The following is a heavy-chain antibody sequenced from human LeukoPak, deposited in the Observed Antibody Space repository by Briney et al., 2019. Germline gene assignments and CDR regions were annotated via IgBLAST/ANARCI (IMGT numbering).Heavy chain of an antibody. D-gene: IGHD6-6*01. CDR3: ARSEGYSSSSPSYYYGMDV. CDR2: ISSSSSTI. CDR1: GFTFSSYA. V-gene: IGHV3-48*01. J-gene: IGHJ6*02. Sequence: GGSLRLSRAASGFTFSSYAMSWVRQAPGKGLEWVSYISSSSSTIYYADSVKGRFTISRDNAKNSLYLQMNSLRAEDTAVYYCARSEGYSSSSPSYYYGMDVWGQGTTVTVSS.